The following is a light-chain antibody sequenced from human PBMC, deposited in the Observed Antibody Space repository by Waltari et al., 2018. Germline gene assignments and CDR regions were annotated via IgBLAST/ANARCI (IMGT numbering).Light chain of an antibody. Sequence: DIQMTQSPSSLSASVGDRVTITCRASQSISTYLNWYQQKPGKAPKLLIFAASSLQSGVPSRFRGSASGRDFTLIISSLQPEDFAVYYCQHRGNWPSPSWTFGQGTKVEI. V-gene: IGKV1-39*01. J-gene: IGKJ1*01. CDR3: QHRGNWPSPSWT. CDR1: QSISTY. CDR2: AAS.